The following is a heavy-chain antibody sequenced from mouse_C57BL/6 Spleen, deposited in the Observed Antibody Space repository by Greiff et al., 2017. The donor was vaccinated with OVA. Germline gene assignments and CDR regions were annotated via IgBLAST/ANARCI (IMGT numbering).Heavy chain of an antibody. CDR1: GFTFSDYG. V-gene: IGHV5-17*01. CDR2: ISSGSSTI. CDR3: ARSPTVAYYFDY. D-gene: IGHD1-1*01. J-gene: IGHJ2*01. Sequence: EVMLVESGGGLVKPGGSLKLSCAASGFTFSDYGMHWVRQAPEKGLEWVAYISSGSSTIYYADTVKGRFTISRDNAKNTLFLQMTSLRSEDTAMYYCARSPTVAYYFDYWGQGTTLTVSS.